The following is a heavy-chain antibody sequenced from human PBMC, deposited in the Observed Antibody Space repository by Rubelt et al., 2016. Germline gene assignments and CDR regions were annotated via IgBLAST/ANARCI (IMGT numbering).Heavy chain of an antibody. J-gene: IGHJ4*02. CDR3: AGRSSSAHYFDY. D-gene: IGHD6-13*01. Sequence: EVQLVQSGAEVKKPGESLKISCKGSGYSFTSYWIGWVRQMPGKGLEWMGSIFPGDFDTRYSRAFQNKVTISADKAVSTAYVRESGLKAADTAMYYCAGRSSSAHYFDYWVQGNLVTVSS. CDR2: IFPGDFDT. V-gene: IGHV5-51*01. CDR1: GYSFTSYW.